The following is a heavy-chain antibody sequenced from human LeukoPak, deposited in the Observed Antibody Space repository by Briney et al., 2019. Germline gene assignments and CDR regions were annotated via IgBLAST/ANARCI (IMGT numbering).Heavy chain of an antibody. D-gene: IGHD5-24*01. CDR1: GFTFSSYS. CDR3: ARVEMATMHAFDI. CDR2: ISSSSSYI. V-gene: IGHV3-21*01. Sequence: GGSLSLSCAASGFTFSSYSMNWVRQAPGKGLEWVSSISSSSSYIYYADSVKGRFTISRDNAKNSLYLQMNSLRAEDTAVYYCARVEMATMHAFDIWGQGTMVTVSS. J-gene: IGHJ3*02.